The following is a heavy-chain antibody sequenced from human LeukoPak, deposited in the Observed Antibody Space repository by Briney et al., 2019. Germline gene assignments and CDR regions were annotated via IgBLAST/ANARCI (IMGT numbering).Heavy chain of an antibody. Sequence: GGSLRLSCAASGFTFSSYDMHWVRQAPGKGLEWVAVISYDGSNKYYADSVKGRFTISRDNAKKSLYLQMNSLGAEDTAVYYCARHLSGITGYTYGRGIDYWGQGTLLTVSS. CDR2: ISYDGSNK. J-gene: IGHJ4*02. CDR3: ARHLSGITGYTYGRGIDY. CDR1: GFTFSSYD. V-gene: IGHV3-30*03. D-gene: IGHD5-18*01.